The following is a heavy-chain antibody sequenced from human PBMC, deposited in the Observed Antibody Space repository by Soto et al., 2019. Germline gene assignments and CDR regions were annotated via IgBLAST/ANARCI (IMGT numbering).Heavy chain of an antibody. D-gene: IGHD5-18*01. Sequence: GGCMRLSCAASGFTFDDHTLHWVRQAPGKGLEWVSLISWDGGSAYYADSVKGRFTISRDNIKDSLYLQMNSLRTDDTALYYCVKDGTVDGYVGAFDIWGQGTMVTVSS. CDR1: GFTFDDHT. CDR3: VKDGTVDGYVGAFDI. CDR2: ISWDGGSA. V-gene: IGHV3-43*01. J-gene: IGHJ3*02.